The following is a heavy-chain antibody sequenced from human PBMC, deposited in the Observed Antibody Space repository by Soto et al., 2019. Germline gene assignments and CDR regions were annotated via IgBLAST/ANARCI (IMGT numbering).Heavy chain of an antibody. CDR3: ARHTPAISISDH. D-gene: IGHD2-15*01. CDR2: IYYSGST. CDR1: GGSIRSGDDY. Sequence: SETLSLTCTVSGGSIRSGDDYWSWIRQPPGKGLEWIGSIYYSGSTYYNPSLKSRVTISVDTSKNQFSLKLSSVTAADTAVYYCARHTPAISISDHWGQGTLVTVS. V-gene: IGHV4-39*01. J-gene: IGHJ4*02.